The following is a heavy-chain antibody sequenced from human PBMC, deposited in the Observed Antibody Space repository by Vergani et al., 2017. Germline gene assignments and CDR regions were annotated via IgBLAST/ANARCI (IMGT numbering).Heavy chain of an antibody. Sequence: QVQLQQWGAGLLKPSETLSLTCAVYGGSFSGYYWSWIRQPPGKGLEWIGEINHSGSTNYNPSLKSRVTISVDTSKNQFSLKLSSVTAADTAVYYCASGCLRVSYSSSYYYYYGMDVWGQGTTVTVSS. V-gene: IGHV4-34*01. CDR2: INHSGST. D-gene: IGHD6-6*01. CDR3: ASGCLRVSYSSSYYYYYGMDV. CDR1: GGSFSGYY. J-gene: IGHJ6*02.